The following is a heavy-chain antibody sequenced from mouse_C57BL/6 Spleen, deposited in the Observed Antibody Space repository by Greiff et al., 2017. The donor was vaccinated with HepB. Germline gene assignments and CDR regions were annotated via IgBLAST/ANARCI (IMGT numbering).Heavy chain of an antibody. CDR2: IWRGGST. J-gene: IGHJ3*01. CDR3: AKNEGDYYGPPWFAY. D-gene: IGHD2-1*01. V-gene: IGHV2-5*01. Sequence: QVQLKQSGPGLVQPSQSLSITCTVSGFSLTSYGVHWVRQSPGKGLEWLGVIWRGGSTDYNAAFMSRLSITKDNSKSQVFFKMNSLQADDTAIYYCAKNEGDYYGPPWFAYWGQGTLVTVSA. CDR1: GFSLTSYG.